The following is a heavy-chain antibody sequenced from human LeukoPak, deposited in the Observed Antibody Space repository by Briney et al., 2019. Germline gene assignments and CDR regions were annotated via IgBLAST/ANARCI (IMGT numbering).Heavy chain of an antibody. V-gene: IGHV3-53*01. D-gene: IGHD5-24*01. CDR3: ARDQRWLQLAHYYYGMDV. Sequence: GGSLRLSCAASGFTVSSNFMTWVRQAPGKGLEWVSVTYSDGTTYYADSVKGRFTISRDNAKNSLYLQMNSLRAEDTALYYCARDQRWLQLAHYYYGMDVWGQGTTVTVSS. J-gene: IGHJ6*02. CDR1: GFTVSSNF. CDR2: TYSDGTT.